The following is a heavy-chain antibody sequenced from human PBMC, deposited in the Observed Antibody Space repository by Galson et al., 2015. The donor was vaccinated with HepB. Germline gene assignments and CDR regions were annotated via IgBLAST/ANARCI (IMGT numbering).Heavy chain of an antibody. J-gene: IGHJ6*02. D-gene: IGHD2/OR15-2a*01. CDR1: GFTFSSYW. V-gene: IGHV3-7*01. CDR3: AREVRGPPLLSYGMDV. CDR2: VKQDGSEK. Sequence: SLRLSCAASGFTFSSYWMSWVRQAPGKGLEWVANVKQDGSEKYYVDSVKGRFTISRDNAKNSLYLQMNSLRAEDTAVYYCAREVRGPPLLSYGMDVWGQGTTVTVSS.